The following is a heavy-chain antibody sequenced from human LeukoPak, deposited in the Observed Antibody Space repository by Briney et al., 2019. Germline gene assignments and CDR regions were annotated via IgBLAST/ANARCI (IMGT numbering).Heavy chain of an antibody. CDR2: IYTSGST. V-gene: IGHV4-61*02. CDR3: ARDMGYSGYDIFDI. J-gene: IGHJ3*02. D-gene: IGHD5-12*01. CDR1: GGSISSGSYY. Sequence: SQTLSLTCTVSGGSISSGSYYWSWIRQPAGKGLEWIGRIYTSGSTNYNPSLKSRVTISVDTSKNQFSLKLSSVTAAHTAVYYCARDMGYSGYDIFDIWGQGTMVTVSS.